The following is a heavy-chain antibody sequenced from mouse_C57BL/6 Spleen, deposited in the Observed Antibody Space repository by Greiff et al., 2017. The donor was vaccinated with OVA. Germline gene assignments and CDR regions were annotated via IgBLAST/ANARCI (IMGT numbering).Heavy chain of an antibody. CDR2: IYWDDDK. V-gene: IGHV8-12*01. J-gene: IGHJ4*01. D-gene: IGHD1-1*01. CDR1: GFSLSTSGMG. Sequence: QVQLKESGPGILQSSQTLSLTCSFSGFSLSTSGMGVSWIRQPSGKGLEWLAHIYWDDDKRYNPSLKSRLTISKDTSRNQVFLKIPSVDTADTATYYCARRAATTVVARGYAMDYWGQGTSVTVSS. CDR3: ARRAATTVVARGYAMDY.